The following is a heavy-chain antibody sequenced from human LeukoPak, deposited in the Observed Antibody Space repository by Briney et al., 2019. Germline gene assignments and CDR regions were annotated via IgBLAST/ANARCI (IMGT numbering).Heavy chain of an antibody. CDR1: GFTFNSYG. J-gene: IGHJ4*02. D-gene: IGHD3-22*01. V-gene: IGHV3-23*01. Sequence: GGSLRLSCAASGFTFNSYGMSWVRQAPGKGLEWVSTITGSGGSTYYAGSVKGRFTISRDNSKNTLYLQMNSLRAEDTAVYYCARSYDSSGNYGDYWGQGTLVTVSS. CDR2: ITGSGGST. CDR3: ARSYDSSGNYGDY.